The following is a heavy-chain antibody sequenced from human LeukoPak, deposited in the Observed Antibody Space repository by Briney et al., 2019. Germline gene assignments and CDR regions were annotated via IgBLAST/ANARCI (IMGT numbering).Heavy chain of an antibody. V-gene: IGHV4-34*01. Sequence: SETLSLTCAVYGGSFRGYYWSWIRQPPGKGLEWIGEINHSGSTNYNPSLKSRVTISVDTSKNQFSLKLSSVTAADTAVYYCARGGWGYYDSSGYCDYWGQGTLVTVSS. CDR3: ARGGWGYYDSSGYCDY. D-gene: IGHD3-22*01. CDR1: GGSFRGYY. CDR2: INHSGST. J-gene: IGHJ4*02.